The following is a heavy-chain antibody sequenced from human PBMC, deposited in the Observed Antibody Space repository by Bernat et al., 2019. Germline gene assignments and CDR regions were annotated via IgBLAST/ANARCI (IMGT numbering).Heavy chain of an antibody. CDR3: ARGGKGNILTGYHYFDY. Sequence: QVQLVQSGAEVKKPGASVKVSCKASGYTFTTYGISWVRQAPGQGLEWMGWISAYNGNTNYAQKLHGRVTMTTDTSTTTAYMELRSLRSDDTAVYYCARGGKGNILTGYHYFDYWGQGTLVTVSS. CDR2: ISAYNGNT. J-gene: IGHJ4*02. V-gene: IGHV1-18*04. D-gene: IGHD3-9*01. CDR1: GYTFTTYG.